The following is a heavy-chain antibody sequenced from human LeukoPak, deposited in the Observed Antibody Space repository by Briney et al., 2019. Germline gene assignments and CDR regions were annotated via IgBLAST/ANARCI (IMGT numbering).Heavy chain of an antibody. J-gene: IGHJ6*02. CDR1: GYTFTGYY. CDR2: INPNSGGT. D-gene: IGHD6-13*01. V-gene: IGHV1-2*02. CDR3: ARKDPGTDYYYGMDV. Sequence: ASAKVSCKASGYTFTGYYMHWVRQAPGQGLEWMGWINPNSGGTNYAQKFQGRVTMTRDTSISTAYMELSRLRSDDTAVYYCARKDPGTDYYYGMDVWGQGTTVTVSS.